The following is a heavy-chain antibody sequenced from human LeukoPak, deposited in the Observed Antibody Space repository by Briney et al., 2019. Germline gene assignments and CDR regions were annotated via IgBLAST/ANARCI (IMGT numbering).Heavy chain of an antibody. Sequence: GGSLRLSCAASGFTFSSYWMHWVRQVPGKGLVWVSRINSDGSSTSYADSVKGRFTISRDNAKNTLYVQMNSQRAEDTAVYYCSTGSGHAFDIWGRGTMVTVSS. CDR2: INSDGSST. CDR3: STGSGHAFDI. J-gene: IGHJ3*02. V-gene: IGHV3-74*01. D-gene: IGHD3-10*01. CDR1: GFTFSSYW.